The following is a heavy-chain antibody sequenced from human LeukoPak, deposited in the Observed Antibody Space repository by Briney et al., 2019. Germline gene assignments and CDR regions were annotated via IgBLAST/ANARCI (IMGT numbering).Heavy chain of an antibody. CDR3: ARVLTGHWALDAFDI. CDR1: GYTFISYD. V-gene: IGHV1-8*03. Sequence: ASVKVSCKASGYTFISYDINWVRQATGQGLEWMGWMNPNSGNTGYAQKFQGRVTITRNTSISTAYMELSSLRSEDTAVYYCARVLTGHWALDAFDIWGQGTMVTVSS. CDR2: MNPNSGNT. J-gene: IGHJ3*02. D-gene: IGHD7-27*01.